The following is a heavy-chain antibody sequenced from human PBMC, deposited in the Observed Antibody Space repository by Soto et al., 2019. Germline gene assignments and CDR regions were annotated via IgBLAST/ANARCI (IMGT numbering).Heavy chain of an antibody. CDR1: GFTFSSYG. CDR2: IWYDGSNK. D-gene: IGHD5-12*01. V-gene: IGHV3-33*01. Sequence: ILSCAASGFTFSSYGMHWVRQAPGKGLEWVAVIWYDGSNKYYADSVKGRFTISRDNSKNTLYLQMNSLRAEDTAVYYCARAPGGYALGYWGQGTLVTVSS. J-gene: IGHJ4*02. CDR3: ARAPGGYALGY.